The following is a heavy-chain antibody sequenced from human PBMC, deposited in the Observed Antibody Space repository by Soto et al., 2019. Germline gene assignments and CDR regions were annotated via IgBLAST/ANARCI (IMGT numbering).Heavy chain of an antibody. D-gene: IGHD5-12*01. Sequence: SVKVSCKASGGTFSSYTISWVRQAPGQGLEWMGRIIPILGIANYAQKFQGRVTITADKSTSTAYMELSSLRSEDTAVYYCAEGQAGGSGYDPFDAFDIWGQGTMVTVSS. CDR2: IIPILGIA. J-gene: IGHJ3*02. V-gene: IGHV1-69*02. CDR1: GGTFSSYT. CDR3: AEGQAGGSGYDPFDAFDI.